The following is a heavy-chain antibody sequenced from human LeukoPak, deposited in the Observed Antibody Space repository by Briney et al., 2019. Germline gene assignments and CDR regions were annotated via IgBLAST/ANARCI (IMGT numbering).Heavy chain of an antibody. V-gene: IGHV1-69*13. D-gene: IGHD6-19*01. CDR3: AREVAGRLYFDY. J-gene: IGHJ4*02. CDR2: IIPIFGTA. Sequence: ASVKVSCKASGGTFSSYAISWVRQDPGQGLEWMGGIIPIFGTANYAQKFQGRVTITADESTSTAYMELSSLRSEDTAVYYCAREVAGRLYFDYWGQGTLVTVSS. CDR1: GGTFSSYA.